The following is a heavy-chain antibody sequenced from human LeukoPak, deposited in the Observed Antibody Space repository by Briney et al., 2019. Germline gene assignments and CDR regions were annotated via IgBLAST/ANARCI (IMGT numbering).Heavy chain of an antibody. Sequence: ASVKVSCKASGYTITDYYMNWVRQAPGQGLEWMGRINPNSGGTNYAQKFQGRVTMTRDTSISTAYMELSRLRSDDTAVYYCAIETQNAFDIWGQGTMVTVSS. CDR2: INPNSGGT. CDR3: AIETQNAFDI. J-gene: IGHJ3*02. V-gene: IGHV1-2*02. CDR1: GYTITDYY.